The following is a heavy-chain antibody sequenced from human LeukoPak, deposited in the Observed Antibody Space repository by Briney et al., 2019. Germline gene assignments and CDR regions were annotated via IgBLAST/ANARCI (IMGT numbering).Heavy chain of an antibody. D-gene: IGHD4-11*01. Sequence: GGSLRLSCAASGFTFSSYWMFWVRQAPGRELVGVANIKQDGSEKYYVDSVKARFTTSRENAKNSLYVQMNSLRAEDTAVYYCARERSMTNWGQGTLVSVSS. CDR3: ARERSMTN. J-gene: IGHJ4*02. V-gene: IGHV3-7*01. CDR2: IKQDGSEK. CDR1: GFTFSSYW.